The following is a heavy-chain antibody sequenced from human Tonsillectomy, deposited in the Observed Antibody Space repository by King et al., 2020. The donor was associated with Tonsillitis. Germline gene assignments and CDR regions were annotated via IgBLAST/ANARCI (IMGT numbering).Heavy chain of an antibody. D-gene: IGHD3-10*02. CDR2: PRNKPNSYTT. CDR1: GFTFSDHY. J-gene: IGHJ4*02. Sequence: VQLVESGGGLVQPRGSLRLSCAASGFTFSDHYMDWVRQAPGKGLGWVGRPRNKPNSYTTEYAASVKGGLTIPRDDSKNSLYLQMNSLKTEDTAVYYCTRDLSGDLNFWGQGTLVTVPS. CDR3: TRDLSGDLNF. V-gene: IGHV3-72*01.